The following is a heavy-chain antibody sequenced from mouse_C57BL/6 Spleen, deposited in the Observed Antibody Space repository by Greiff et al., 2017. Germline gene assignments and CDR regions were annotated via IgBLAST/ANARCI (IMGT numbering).Heavy chain of an antibody. J-gene: IGHJ2*01. CDR3: ARGGNYGDY. Sequence: DVKLQESGPELVKPGASVKISCKASGYSFTGYYMNWVKQSPEKSLEWIGEINPSTGGTTYNQKFKAKATLTVDKSSSTAYMQLKSLTSEDSAVYYCARGGNYGDYWGQGTTLTVSS. V-gene: IGHV1-42*01. D-gene: IGHD2-1*01. CDR2: INPSTGGT. CDR1: GYSFTGYY.